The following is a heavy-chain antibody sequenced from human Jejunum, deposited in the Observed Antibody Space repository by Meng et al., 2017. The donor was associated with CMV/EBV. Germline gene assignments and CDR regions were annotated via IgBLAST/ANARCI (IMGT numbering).Heavy chain of an antibody. CDR3: ARHNLLTGWDV. Sequence: CAASAFTFSIYSLHWVRQAPGKGLEWVADIGSSSNTIYYADSVKGRFTVSRDDAKRSLHLLMNNLRDEDTAVYYCARHNLLTGWDVWGQGTLVTVSS. J-gene: IGHJ4*02. V-gene: IGHV3-48*02. D-gene: IGHD3-9*01. CDR2: IGSSSNTI. CDR1: AFTFSIYS.